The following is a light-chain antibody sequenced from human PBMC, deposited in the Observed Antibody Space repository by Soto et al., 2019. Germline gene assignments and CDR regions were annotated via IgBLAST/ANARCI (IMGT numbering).Light chain of an antibody. Sequence: QSALTQPPSASGSPGQSVTISCTGTSSDVGGYNYVSWYQQHPGKAPKLMISEVSKRPSGVPDRFSGSKSGNTASLTVSGLQAEDKADYYCSSYAGSNNLGVFGTGTKLTVL. CDR2: EVS. J-gene: IGLJ1*01. CDR1: SSDVGGYNY. CDR3: SSYAGSNNLGV. V-gene: IGLV2-8*01.